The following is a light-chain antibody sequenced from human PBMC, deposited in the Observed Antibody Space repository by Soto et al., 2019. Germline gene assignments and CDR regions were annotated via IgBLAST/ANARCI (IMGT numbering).Light chain of an antibody. Sequence: QLVLTQSPSASASLGASVNLTCTLSSGNSSYAIAWHQQQPEKGPRYLMKLNSDGSHSKGDGIPDRFSGSSSGAERYLTISTLQSEDEADYYCQTWGTGGWVFGGGTKVTVI. J-gene: IGLJ3*02. CDR2: LNSDGSH. V-gene: IGLV4-69*01. CDR3: QTWGTGGWV. CDR1: SGNSSYA.